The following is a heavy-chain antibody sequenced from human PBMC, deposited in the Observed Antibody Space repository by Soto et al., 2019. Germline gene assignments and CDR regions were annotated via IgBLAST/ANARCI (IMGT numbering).Heavy chain of an antibody. CDR3: AKHLGDSSGYYYYFDY. J-gene: IGHJ4*02. V-gene: IGHV3-23*01. Sequence: GSLRLSCAASGFTFSSYAMSWVRQAPGKGLEWVSAISGSGGSTYYADSVKGRFTISRDNSKNTLYLQMNSLRAEDTAVYYCAKHLGDSSGYYYYFDYWGQGTLVTVSS. CDR1: GFTFSSYA. CDR2: ISGSGGST. D-gene: IGHD3-22*01.